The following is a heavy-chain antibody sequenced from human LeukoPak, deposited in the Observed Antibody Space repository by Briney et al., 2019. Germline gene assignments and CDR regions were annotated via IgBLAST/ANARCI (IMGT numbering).Heavy chain of an antibody. D-gene: IGHD3-22*01. Sequence: GGSLRLSCAASGFTFSIYAISWVRQAPGKGLQRVSSITSRGESTWYVDSVKGRFTITRDNSENTLYLQMHSLRAEDTAVYYCVRDRPNYYGSDGHYYRRDGDYWGRGTLVSVSS. CDR3: VRDRPNYYGSDGHYYRRDGDY. CDR1: GFTFSIYA. CDR2: ITSRGEST. V-gene: IGHV3-23*01. J-gene: IGHJ4*02.